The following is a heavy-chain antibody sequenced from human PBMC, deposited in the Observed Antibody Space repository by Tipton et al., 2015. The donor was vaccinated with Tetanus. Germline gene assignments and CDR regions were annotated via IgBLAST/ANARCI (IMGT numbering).Heavy chain of an antibody. CDR2: IYYSGST. CDR3: ARVPLITIFGVVTPSYYFDY. J-gene: IGHJ4*02. D-gene: IGHD3-3*01. Sequence: TLSLTCTVSGGSISSYYWSWIRQPAGKGLEWIGYIYYSGSTNYNPSLKSRVTISVDTSKNQFSLKLSSVTAADTAVYYCARVPLITIFGVVTPSYYFDYWGQGPLVTVSS. V-gene: IGHV4-59*01. CDR1: GGSISSYY.